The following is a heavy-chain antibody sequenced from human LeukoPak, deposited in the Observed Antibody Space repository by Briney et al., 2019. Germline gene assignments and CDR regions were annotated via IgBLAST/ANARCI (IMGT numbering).Heavy chain of an antibody. J-gene: IGHJ6*02. V-gene: IGHV4-39*01. Sequence: KPSETLSLTCTVSGGSISSSSYYWGWIRQPPGKGLEWIGSIYYSGSTYYNPSLKSRITISVDTSKNQFSLKLTSVTAADTAVYYCARPSSSHNYGMDVWGQGTKVTVSS. CDR3: ARPSSSHNYGMDV. CDR1: GGSISSSSYY. CDR2: IYYSGST. D-gene: IGHD6-13*01.